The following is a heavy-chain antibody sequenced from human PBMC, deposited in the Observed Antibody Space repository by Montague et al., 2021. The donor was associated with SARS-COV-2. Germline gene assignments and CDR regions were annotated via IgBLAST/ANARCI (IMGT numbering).Heavy chain of an antibody. V-gene: IGHV3-11*01. J-gene: IGHJ3*02. D-gene: IGHD5-24*01. CDR2: ISGSGSKT. CDR3: ARDQDGYGTFDI. Sequence: SLRLSCAASGFIFSDYYMTWIRQAPGKGLEWVSHISGSGSKTYYADSVKGRFTISRDTANNSVYLQMNFLGAEDTAVYYCARDQDGYGTFDIWGQGTMVTVSS. CDR1: GFIFSDYY.